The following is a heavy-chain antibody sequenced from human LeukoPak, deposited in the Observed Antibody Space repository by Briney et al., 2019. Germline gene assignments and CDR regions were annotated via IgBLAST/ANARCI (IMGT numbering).Heavy chain of an antibody. CDR1: GGSISSYY. J-gene: IGHJ4*02. Sequence: AETLSLTCTVSGGSISSYYWSWIRQPPGKGLEWIGYIYYSGSTNYNPSLKSRVTISVDTSKNQFSLKLSSVTAADTAVYYCARTRRWLQLGFDYWGQGTLVTVSS. V-gene: IGHV4-59*01. D-gene: IGHD5-24*01. CDR3: ARTRRWLQLGFDY. CDR2: IYYSGST.